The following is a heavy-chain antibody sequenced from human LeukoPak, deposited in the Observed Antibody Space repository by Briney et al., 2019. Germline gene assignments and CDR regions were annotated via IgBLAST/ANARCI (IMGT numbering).Heavy chain of an antibody. J-gene: IGHJ3*02. V-gene: IGHV1-2*02. CDR3: ARGTYSSSWYDAFDI. CDR2: INPNSGGT. Sequence: ASVKVSYKASGYTFTGYYMHWVRQAPGQGLEWMGWINPNSGGTNYAQKFQGRVTMTRDTSISTAYMELSRLRSDDTAVYYCARGTYSSSWYDAFDIWGQGTMVTVSS. D-gene: IGHD6-13*01. CDR1: GYTFTGYY.